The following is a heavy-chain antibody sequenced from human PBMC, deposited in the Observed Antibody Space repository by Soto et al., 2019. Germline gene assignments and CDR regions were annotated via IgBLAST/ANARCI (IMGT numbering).Heavy chain of an antibody. CDR1: GGSISSGGYS. V-gene: IGHV4-31*03. CDR3: ARGVLH. CDR2: IFYSGRT. Sequence: QVQLQESGPGRVKPSQTLSLTCTVSGGSISSGGYSWSWIRQHPVKCLEWIGYIFYSGRTSYNPPLKSRVTISVDTSKNQFSLKVSSVTAADPAVYYCARGVLHWGQGTLVNVSS. J-gene: IGHJ4*02.